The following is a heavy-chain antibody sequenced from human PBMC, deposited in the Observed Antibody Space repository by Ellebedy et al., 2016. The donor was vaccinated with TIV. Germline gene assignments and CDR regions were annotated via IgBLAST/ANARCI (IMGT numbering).Heavy chain of an antibody. CDR1: GFTFSNYW. Sequence: GESLKISCAASGFTFSNYWVKWVRQAPGKGLEWVANIKQDGSEKYYVDSVKGRFTISRDNAKNSLYLQMNSLRAEDTAVYFCGRAIGSGSCYWGQGTLVTVSS. CDR2: IKQDGSEK. CDR3: GRAIGSGSCY. V-gene: IGHV3-7*01. J-gene: IGHJ4*02. D-gene: IGHD3-10*01.